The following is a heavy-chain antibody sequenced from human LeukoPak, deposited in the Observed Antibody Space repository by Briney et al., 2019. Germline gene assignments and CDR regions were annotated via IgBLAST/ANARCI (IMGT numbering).Heavy chain of an antibody. CDR1: GFTFDDYA. D-gene: IGHD5-24*01. CDR2: ISWNSGSI. J-gene: IGHJ4*02. CDR3: AKDLHGYNSYYFDY. Sequence: GGSLRLSCAASGFTFDDYAMHWVRQAPGKGLEWVSGISWNSGSIGYADSMKGRFTISRDNAKNSLYLQMNSLRAEDMALYYCAKDLHGYNSYYFDYWGQGTLVTVSS. V-gene: IGHV3-9*03.